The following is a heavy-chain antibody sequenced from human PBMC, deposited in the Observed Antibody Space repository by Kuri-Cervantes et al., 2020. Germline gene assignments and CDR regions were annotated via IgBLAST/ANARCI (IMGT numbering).Heavy chain of an antibody. CDR3: ARGDNWNDLVDWFDP. J-gene: IGHJ5*02. CDR1: GGTFSSYA. Sequence: SVKVSCKASGGTFSSYAISWVRQAPGQGLEWMGGIIPIFGTANYAQKFQGRVTITADESTSTAYMELSSLRSEDTAVYYCARGDNWNDLVDWFDPWGQGTRVTVSS. V-gene: IGHV1-69*13. D-gene: IGHD1-1*01. CDR2: IIPIFGTA.